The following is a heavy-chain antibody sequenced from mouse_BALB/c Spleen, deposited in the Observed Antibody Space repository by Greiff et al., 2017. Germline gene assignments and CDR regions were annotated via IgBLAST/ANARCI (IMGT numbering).Heavy chain of an antibody. V-gene: IGHV1-67*01. D-gene: IGHD2-2*01. J-gene: IGHJ1*01. CDR1: GYTFTDYA. Sequence: QVQLKQSGPELVRPGESVKISCKGSGYTFTDYAMHWVKQSHAKSLEWIGVISIYYDNTNYNQKFKGKATMTVDKSSSTAYMELARLTSEDSAIYYCASRSTMVTWYFDVWGAGTTVTVSS. CDR2: ISIYYDNT. CDR3: ASRSTMVTWYFDV.